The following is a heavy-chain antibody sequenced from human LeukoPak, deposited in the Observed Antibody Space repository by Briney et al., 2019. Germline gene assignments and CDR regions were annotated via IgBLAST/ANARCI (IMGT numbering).Heavy chain of an antibody. D-gene: IGHD3-10*01. CDR1: GFTFSSNY. Sequence: GESLRLSCAASGFTFSSNYMSWVRQAPGKGLEWVSVIYSGGSTYYSDSVKGRFTISIDNSKNTLYLQMNSLSAEDTAVYYCARFKLWFGGPGGFDYWGQGTLVTVSS. V-gene: IGHV3-66*01. J-gene: IGHJ4*02. CDR2: IYSGGST. CDR3: ARFKLWFGGPGGFDY.